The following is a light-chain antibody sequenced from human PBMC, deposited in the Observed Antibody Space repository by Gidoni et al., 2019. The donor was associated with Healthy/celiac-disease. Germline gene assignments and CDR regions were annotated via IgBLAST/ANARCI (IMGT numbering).Light chain of an antibody. V-gene: IGKV1-8*01. CDR3: QQYYSYPLYT. Sequence: AIRMTQSPSSLSAPTGDRVTITCRASQGISRYLAWYQQKPGKAPKLLIYAASTLQSRVPSRFSGSGSGTDFTLTISCLQSEDFATYYCQQYYSYPLYTFGPGTKVDIK. CDR2: AAS. CDR1: QGISRY. J-gene: IGKJ3*01.